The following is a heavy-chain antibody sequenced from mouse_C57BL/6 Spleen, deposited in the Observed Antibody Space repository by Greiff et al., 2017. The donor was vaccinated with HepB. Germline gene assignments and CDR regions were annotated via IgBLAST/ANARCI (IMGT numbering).Heavy chain of an antibody. CDR2: IRLKSDNYAT. CDR3: TRSAYGSESY. V-gene: IGHV6-3*01. D-gene: IGHD1-1*01. CDR1: GFTFSNYW. J-gene: IGHJ3*01. Sequence: EVKLMESGGGLVQPGGSMKLSCVASGFTFSNYWMNWVRQSPEKGLEWVAQIRLKSDNYATHYAESVKGRFTISRDDSKSSVYLQMNNLRAEDTGIYYCTRSAYGSESYWGQGTLVTVSA.